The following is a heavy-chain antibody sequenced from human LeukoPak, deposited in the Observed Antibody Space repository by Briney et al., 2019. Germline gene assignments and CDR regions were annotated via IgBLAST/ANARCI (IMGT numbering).Heavy chain of an antibody. CDR1: GASISSSNYY. Sequence: SETLSLTCTVSGASISSSNYYWDWIRQPPGKGLEWIGYIYYSGSTNYNPSLKSRVTISVDTSKIQFTLNLSSVTAADTAVYYCARLALGIIDIWGQGTMVTVSS. V-gene: IGHV4-61*05. CDR3: ARLALGIIDI. CDR2: IYYSGST. D-gene: IGHD3-10*01. J-gene: IGHJ3*02.